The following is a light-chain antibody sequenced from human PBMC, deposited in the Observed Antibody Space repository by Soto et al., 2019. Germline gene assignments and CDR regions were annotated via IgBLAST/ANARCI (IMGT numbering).Light chain of an antibody. CDR2: KAS. V-gene: IGKV1-5*03. J-gene: IGKJ1*01. CDR1: QSISGW. CDR3: QQYSSYWT. Sequence: DIQMTQSPSTLSASVGDRVTITCRASQSISGWLAWYQQKPGKAPKLLMYKASTLKSGVPSRFSGSGSGTEFTLTISSLQPDDFATYYCQQYSSYWTFGQGTKVEIK.